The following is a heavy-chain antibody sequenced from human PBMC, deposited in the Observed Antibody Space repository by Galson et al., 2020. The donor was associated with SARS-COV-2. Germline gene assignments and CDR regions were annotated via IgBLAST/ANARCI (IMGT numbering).Heavy chain of an antibody. CDR2: MFFDGSDK. CDR3: ARDGQTSSGWAFYY. CDR1: GFTFSSHA. D-gene: IGHD6-19*01. J-gene: IGHJ4*02. Sequence: GGSLRLSCAASGFTFSSHAMHWVRQAPGKGLEWVAQMFFDGSDKYYGDSVKGRFTISRDSSKNTVYLQMNNLRADDTAVYYCARDGQTSSGWAFYYWGQGTLVTVSS. V-gene: IGHV3-33*01.